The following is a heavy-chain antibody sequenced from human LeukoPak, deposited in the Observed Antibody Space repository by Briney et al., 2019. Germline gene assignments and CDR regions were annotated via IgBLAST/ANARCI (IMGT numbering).Heavy chain of an antibody. D-gene: IGHD4-17*01. Sequence: SETLSLTCTVSGGSISSSTYYWGWIRQPPGKGLEWIGSIYYSGSTYYNPSLKSRFTISVDTSKNQFSLKLSSVTAADTAVYYCARRDYEYLDAFDIWGQGTMVTVSS. CDR1: GGSISSSTYY. V-gene: IGHV4-39*01. CDR2: IYYSGST. CDR3: ARRDYEYLDAFDI. J-gene: IGHJ3*02.